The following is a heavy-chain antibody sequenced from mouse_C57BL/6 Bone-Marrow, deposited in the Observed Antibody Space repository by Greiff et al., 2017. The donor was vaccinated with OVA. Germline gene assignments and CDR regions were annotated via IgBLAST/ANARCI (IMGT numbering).Heavy chain of an antibody. Sequence: VQLQQPGAELVKPGASVKLSCKASGSTFTSYWMHWVKQRPGQGLEWIGMIHPNSGSTNYNEKFKSKATLTVDKSYSTAYMQLSSLTSEDSAVYYCARGASYYGEDYWGQGTTLTVSS. D-gene: IGHD1-1*01. CDR2: IHPNSGST. CDR3: ARGASYYGEDY. J-gene: IGHJ2*01. V-gene: IGHV1-64*01. CDR1: GSTFTSYW.